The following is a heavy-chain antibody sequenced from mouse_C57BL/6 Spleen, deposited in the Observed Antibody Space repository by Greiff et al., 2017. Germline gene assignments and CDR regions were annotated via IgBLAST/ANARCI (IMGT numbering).Heavy chain of an antibody. D-gene: IGHD3-2*02. CDR2: INPNNGGT. CDR3: ARRSTAQVPFAY. CDR1: GYTFTDYN. Sequence: EVKLQESGPELVKPGASVKIPCKASGYTFTDYNMDWVKQSHGKSLEWIGDINPNNGGTIYNQKFKGKATLTVDKSSSTAYMELRSLTSEDTAVYYCARRSTAQVPFAYWGQGTLVTVSA. J-gene: IGHJ3*01. V-gene: IGHV1-18*01.